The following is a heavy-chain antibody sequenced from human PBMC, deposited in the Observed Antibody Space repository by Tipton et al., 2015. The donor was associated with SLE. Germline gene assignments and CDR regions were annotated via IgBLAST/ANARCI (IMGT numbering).Heavy chain of an antibody. CDR3: ARVIRSGGYSDY. V-gene: IGHV4-61*02. CDR2: FYTSGGT. D-gene: IGHD2-2*03. CDR1: GGSISSGRYY. J-gene: IGHJ4*02. Sequence: TLSLTCTVSGGSISSGRYYWSWIRQPAGKGLEWIGRFYTSGGTNYNPSLKSRVTISVDTSKNQFSLKLSSVTAADTAVYYCARVIRSGGYSDYWGQGTLVTVSS.